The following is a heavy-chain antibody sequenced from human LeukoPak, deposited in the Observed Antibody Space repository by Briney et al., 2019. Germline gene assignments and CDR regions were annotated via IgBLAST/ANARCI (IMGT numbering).Heavy chain of an antibody. CDR3: ARGADIVVVVAARGAFDI. CDR2: IIPIFGTA. J-gene: IGHJ3*02. D-gene: IGHD2-15*01. CDR1: GGTFSSYA. V-gene: IGHV1-69*13. Sequence: ASVKDSCKASGGTFSSYAISWVRQAPGQGLEWRGGIIPIFGTANYAQKFQGRVTITADESTSTAYMELSSLRSEDTAVYYCARGADIVVVVAARGAFDIWGQGTMVTVSS.